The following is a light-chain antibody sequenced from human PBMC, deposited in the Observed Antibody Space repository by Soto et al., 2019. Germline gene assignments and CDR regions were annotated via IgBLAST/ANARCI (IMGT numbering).Light chain of an antibody. CDR2: EAS. Sequence: DIQMTQSPSSMSASVGDIVTITCRASQGIGHYLPWYQQKPGKLPKLLIYEASRLQSGVPSLCSGSGFGTYFTPTISSLPPEDAAAYYCQKYNSAPITFGPGTKVEIK. CDR3: QKYNSAPIT. CDR1: QGIGHY. V-gene: IGKV1-27*01. J-gene: IGKJ3*01.